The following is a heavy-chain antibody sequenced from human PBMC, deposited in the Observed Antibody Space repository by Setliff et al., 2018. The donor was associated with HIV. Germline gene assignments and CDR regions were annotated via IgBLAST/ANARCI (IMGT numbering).Heavy chain of an antibody. CDR1: YGSINNHY. CDR2: INYRGNT. CDR3: ARDLPYYFETSGYYWATLGY. D-gene: IGHD3-22*01. V-gene: IGHV4-59*11. J-gene: IGHJ4*02. Sequence: SETLSLTCSIFYGSINNHYWTWIRQPPGKGLEWIGYINYRGNTYYNPSVKSRVTISMDTSKNQFSLRLDSVTAADTALYYCARDLPYYFETSGYYWATLGYWGQGTPVTSPQ.